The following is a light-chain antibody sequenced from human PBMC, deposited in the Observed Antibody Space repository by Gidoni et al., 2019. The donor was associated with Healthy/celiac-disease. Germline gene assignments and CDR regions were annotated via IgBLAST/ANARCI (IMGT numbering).Light chain of an antibody. CDR2: GAS. J-gene: IGKJ1*01. Sequence: LSCRASQSVSSSYLAWYQQKPGQAPRLLIYGASSRATGIPDRFSGSGSGTDFTLTISRLEPEDFAVYYCQQYGSSPGTFGQGTKVEIK. CDR1: QSVSSSY. V-gene: IGKV3-20*01. CDR3: QQYGSSPGT.